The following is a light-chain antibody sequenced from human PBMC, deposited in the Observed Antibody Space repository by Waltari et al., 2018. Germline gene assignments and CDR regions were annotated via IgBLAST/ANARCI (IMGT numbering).Light chain of an antibody. J-gene: IGLJ3*02. CDR2: GKT. V-gene: IGLV3-19*01. CDR1: RLSRSY. Sequence: SSDLTQDPAVSVALGQTVRITCPGSRLSRSYASWYQQKPGQALVIVIYGKTNRPSGLKERLSGSTSRNTASLTITGAQAEDEADYYCFSRDSSGNLGVFGGGTKLTVI. CDR3: FSRDSSGNLGV.